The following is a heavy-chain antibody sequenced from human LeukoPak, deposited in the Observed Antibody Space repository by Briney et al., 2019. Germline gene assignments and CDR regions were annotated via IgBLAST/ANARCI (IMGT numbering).Heavy chain of an antibody. CDR3: ARDSFSYGRGDY. V-gene: IGHV3-7*01. D-gene: IGHD1-26*01. Sequence: GGSLRLSCAASGFTFSSYWMNWVRQAPGKGLEWVASIKLDGGENYYVDSVKGRFTISRDNAKNSLSLQMNSLRAEDTAVYYCARDSFSYGRGDYWGQGTLVTVSS. J-gene: IGHJ4*02. CDR1: GFTFSSYW. CDR2: IKLDGGEN.